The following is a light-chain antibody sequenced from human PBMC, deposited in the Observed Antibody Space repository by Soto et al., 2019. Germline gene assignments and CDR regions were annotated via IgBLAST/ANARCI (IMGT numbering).Light chain of an antibody. J-gene: IGLJ3*02. CDR1: TGAVTSGYY. Sequence: QAVVTQEPSLTVSPGGTVTLTCASSTGAVTSGYYPTWFQQKPGQPPRALIYTTNNRHSWTPARFSGTLVGGKAALTLSGVQPEDEAEYCCLIYYGGARVFRGGTKLTVL. CDR3: LIYYGGARV. CDR2: TTN. V-gene: IGLV7-43*01.